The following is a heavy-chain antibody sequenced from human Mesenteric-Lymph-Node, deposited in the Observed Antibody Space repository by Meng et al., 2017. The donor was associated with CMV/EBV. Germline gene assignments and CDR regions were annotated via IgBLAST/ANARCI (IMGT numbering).Heavy chain of an antibody. CDR2: IKQDGSEK. CDR3: ARVPHCSSTSCYVVWFDP. V-gene: IGHV3-7*01. J-gene: IGHJ5*02. CDR1: GFPFSSYW. D-gene: IGHD2-2*01. Sequence: LSLTCAASGFPFSSYWMSWVRQAPGKGLEWVANIKQDGSEKYYVDSVKGRFTISRDNAKNSLYLQMNSLRAEDTAVYYCARVPHCSSTSCYVVWFDPWGQGTLVTVSS.